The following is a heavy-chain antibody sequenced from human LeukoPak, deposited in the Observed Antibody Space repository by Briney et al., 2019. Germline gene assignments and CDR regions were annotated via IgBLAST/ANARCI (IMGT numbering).Heavy chain of an antibody. CDR1: GYTFTGYY. D-gene: IGHD3-22*01. J-gene: IGHJ4*02. CDR3: ARVGDSSGYSGH. CDR2: INPNSGGT. Sequence: ASVKLSCKASGYTFTGYYMRWVRQAPGQGLEWMGWINPNSGGTNYAQKFQGRVTMTRDTSISTAYMELSRLRSDDTAVYYCARVGDSSGYSGHWGQGTLVTVSS. V-gene: IGHV1-2*02.